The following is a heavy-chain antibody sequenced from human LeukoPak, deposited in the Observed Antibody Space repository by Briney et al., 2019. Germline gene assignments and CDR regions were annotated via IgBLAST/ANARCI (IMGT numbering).Heavy chain of an antibody. CDR2: ISSSSSTI. D-gene: IGHD6-19*01. Sequence: PGGSLRLSCAASGFTFSSYSMNWVRQAPGKGLEWVSYISSSSSTIYYADSVKGRFTISRDNSKNTLYLQMGSLRAEDMAVYYCARELPNPFIAVAGLDYWGQGTLVTVSS. CDR3: ARELPNPFIAVAGLDY. J-gene: IGHJ4*02. V-gene: IGHV3-48*01. CDR1: GFTFSSYS.